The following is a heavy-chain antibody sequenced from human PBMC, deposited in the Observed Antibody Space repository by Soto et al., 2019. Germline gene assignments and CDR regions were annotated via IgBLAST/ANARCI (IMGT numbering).Heavy chain of an antibody. Sequence: QVQLVQSGAEVKKPGSSVKVSCKASGGTFSSYTISWVRQAPGQGLEWMGRIIPILGIANYAQKFQGRVTITAEXXTXTXXMGRSSLRSEDTAVYYCARRGGDHYSSRWDDAFDIWGQGTMVTVSS. J-gene: IGHJ3*02. CDR1: GGTFSSYT. V-gene: IGHV1-69*02. D-gene: IGHD6-13*01. CDR3: ARRGGDHYSSRWDDAFDI. CDR2: IIPILGIA.